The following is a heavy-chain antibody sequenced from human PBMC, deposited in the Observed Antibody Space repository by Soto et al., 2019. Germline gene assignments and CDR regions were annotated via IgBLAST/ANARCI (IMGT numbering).Heavy chain of an antibody. CDR3: AREGIYYYDSSGYPVPSYAFAI. CDR1: GGTFSSYA. CDR2: IIPIFGTA. J-gene: IGHJ3*02. V-gene: IGHV1-69*13. Sequence: SVKVSCKASGGTFSSYAISWVRQAPGQGLEWMGGIIPIFGTANYAQKFQGRVTITADESTSTAYMELSSLRSEDTAVYYCAREGIYYYDSSGYPVPSYAFAIWGQGTMVTVSS. D-gene: IGHD3-22*01.